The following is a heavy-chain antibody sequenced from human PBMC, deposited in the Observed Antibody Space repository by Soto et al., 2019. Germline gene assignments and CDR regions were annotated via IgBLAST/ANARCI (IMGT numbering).Heavy chain of an antibody. V-gene: IGHV3-9*01. CDR2: ISWNSGSI. J-gene: IGHJ4*02. CDR1: GFTFDDYA. Sequence: GGSLRLSCAASGFTFDDYAMHWVRQAPGKGLEWVSGISWNSGSIGYADSVKGRFTISRDNAKNSLYLQMNSLRAEDTALYYCAKDPQHRLPAAATPYFDYWGQGTLVTVSS. D-gene: IGHD2-2*01. CDR3: AKDPQHRLPAAATPYFDY.